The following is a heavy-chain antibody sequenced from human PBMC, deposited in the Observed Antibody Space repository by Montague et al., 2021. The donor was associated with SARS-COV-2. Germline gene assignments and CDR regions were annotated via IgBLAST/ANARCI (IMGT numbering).Heavy chain of an antibody. V-gene: IGHV3-74*01. CDR3: ARAPRRHYYDSTGFDAFDI. J-gene: IGHJ3*02. Sequence: SRRLSCAASGFTFRSYWMHWVRQAPGKGLVWVSRINSDGSSTTYADSVKGRFAISRDNAKNTLYLQMNSLRAEDTAVYYCARAPRRHYYDSTGFDAFDIWGQGTMVTVSS. D-gene: IGHD3-22*01. CDR2: INSDGSST. CDR1: GFTFRSYW.